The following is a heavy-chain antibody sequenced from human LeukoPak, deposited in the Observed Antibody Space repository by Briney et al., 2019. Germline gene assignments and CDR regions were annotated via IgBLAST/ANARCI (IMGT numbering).Heavy chain of an antibody. V-gene: IGHV3-53*01. D-gene: IGHD1-14*01. CDR2: VYSGGDT. Sequence: GGSLRLSCAASGFSVSNNYVSWVRQAPGKGLEWISAVYSGGDTYYIESVKGRFTISRDNSKNTVYLQMNGLTPEDTAVYYCARDSTGASVWGKGTTVTVSS. CDR1: GFSVSNNY. J-gene: IGHJ6*04. CDR3: ARDSTGASV.